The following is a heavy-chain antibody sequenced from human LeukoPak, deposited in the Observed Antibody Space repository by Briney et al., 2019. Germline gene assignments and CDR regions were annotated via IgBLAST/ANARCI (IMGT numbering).Heavy chain of an antibody. D-gene: IGHD1-26*01. CDR2: TYISGNT. CDR3: AGGGGVGAKY. CDR1: EFTVSNNH. V-gene: IGHV3-53*01. Sequence: PGGSLRLSCAASEFTVSNNHMSWVRQAPGKGLEWVSVTYISGNTYYADSVKGRFTISRDDSNNTLYLQMNSLRVEGTAVYYCAGGGGVGAKYWGQGTLVTVSS. J-gene: IGHJ4*02.